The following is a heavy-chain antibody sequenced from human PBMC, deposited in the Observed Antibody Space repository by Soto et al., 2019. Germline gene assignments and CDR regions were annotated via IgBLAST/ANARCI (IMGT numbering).Heavy chain of an antibody. CDR2: INPNSGGT. J-gene: IGHJ4*02. CDR1: GYTFTGYY. D-gene: IGHD2-15*01. CDR3: ARDPGCSGGSCLASFDY. V-gene: IGHV1-2*04. Sequence: GASVKVSCKASGYTFTGYYIHWVRQAPGQGLGWMGWINPNSGGTNYAQKFQGWVTMTRDTSISTAYMELSRLRSDDTAVYYCARDPGCSGGSCLASFDYWAQGTLVTVSS.